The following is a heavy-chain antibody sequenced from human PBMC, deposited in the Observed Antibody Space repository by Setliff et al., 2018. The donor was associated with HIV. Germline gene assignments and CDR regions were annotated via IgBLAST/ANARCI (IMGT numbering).Heavy chain of an antibody. D-gene: IGHD3-10*01. CDR1: GFTFDDYA. V-gene: IGHV3-43D*04. J-gene: IGHJ4*02. Sequence: GGSLRLSCAASGFTFDDYAMYWVRQAPGKGLEWVPLMNWAGSRTFYAESVRGRFTTSRDNSKNFLYLEMNSLRDDDTALYFCAKSTGSVLGTYYFDNWGQGTLVTVSA. CDR2: MNWAGSRT. CDR3: AKSTGSVLGTYYFDN.